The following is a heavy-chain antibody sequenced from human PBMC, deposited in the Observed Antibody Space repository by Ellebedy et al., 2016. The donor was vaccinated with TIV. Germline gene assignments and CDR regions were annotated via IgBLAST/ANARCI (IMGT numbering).Heavy chain of an antibody. Sequence: GESLKISCAASGFTFSKFGMPWVRQTPGKGLEWVAFISSDGISEYYADSVKGRFTISRDNSKNTLYLQMNSLRVEDTAVYSCAKDLGRWLQYFDCWGQGTLVTVSS. CDR3: AKDLGRWLQYFDC. D-gene: IGHD5-24*01. V-gene: IGHV3-30*18. CDR2: ISSDGISE. J-gene: IGHJ4*02. CDR1: GFTFSKFG.